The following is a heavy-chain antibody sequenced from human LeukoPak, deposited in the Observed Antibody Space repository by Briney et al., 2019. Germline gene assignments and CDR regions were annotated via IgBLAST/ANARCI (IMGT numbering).Heavy chain of an antibody. Sequence: GGSLRLSCAASGFTFSSYAMSWVRQAPGKGLEWVSAVSSSGGSTNYADYVKGQFTISRDNTKNTVYLHMNNLRAEDTAVYYCAKEGRKTGNTYGYEFDSWGQGTLVTVSS. J-gene: IGHJ4*02. D-gene: IGHD5-18*01. V-gene: IGHV3-23*01. CDR3: AKEGRKTGNTYGYEFDS. CDR2: VSSSGGST. CDR1: GFTFSSYA.